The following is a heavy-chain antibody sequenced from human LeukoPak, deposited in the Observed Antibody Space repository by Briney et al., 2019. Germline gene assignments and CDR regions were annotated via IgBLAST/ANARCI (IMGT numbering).Heavy chain of an antibody. V-gene: IGHV4-39*02. J-gene: IGHJ5*02. CDR3: ARDSMVRGVIGNWFDP. Sequence: SETLSLTCTVSGGSISSSSYYWGWIRQPPGKGLEWIGSIYYSGSTYYNPSLKSRVTISVDTSKNQFSLKLSSVTAADTAVYYCARDSMVRGVIGNWFDPWGQGTLVTVSS. CDR1: GGSISSSSYY. D-gene: IGHD3-10*01. CDR2: IYYSGST.